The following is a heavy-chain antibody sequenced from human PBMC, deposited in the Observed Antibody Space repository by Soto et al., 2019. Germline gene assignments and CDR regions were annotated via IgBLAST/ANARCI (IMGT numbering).Heavy chain of an antibody. CDR3: AKDTLYPVVSYFYYGLDV. V-gene: IGHV3-30*18. CDR1: GFVFADYG. J-gene: IGHJ6*02. Sequence: GGSLRLSCAASGFVFADYGVHWVRQAPGKGLEWVAVISFDGTNKFYADSVKGRFTISRDNSNNTLCLQMSSLRTEDTAVYYCAKDTLYPVVSYFYYGLDVWGQGTTVTVSS. D-gene: IGHD2-8*01. CDR2: ISFDGTNK.